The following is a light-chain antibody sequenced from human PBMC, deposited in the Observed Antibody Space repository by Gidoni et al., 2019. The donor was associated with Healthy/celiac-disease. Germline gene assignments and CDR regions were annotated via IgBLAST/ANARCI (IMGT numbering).Light chain of an antibody. CDR2: DVS. Sequence: QSALTQPRSVSGSPGQSVTISCTGTSSDVGGYNYVSWYQPHPGKAPKLMIYDVSKRPSGVPDRFSGSKSGNTASLTISGLQAEDEADYYCCSYAGLGVVFGGGTKLTVL. CDR1: SSDVGGYNY. J-gene: IGLJ2*01. V-gene: IGLV2-11*01. CDR3: CSYAGLGVV.